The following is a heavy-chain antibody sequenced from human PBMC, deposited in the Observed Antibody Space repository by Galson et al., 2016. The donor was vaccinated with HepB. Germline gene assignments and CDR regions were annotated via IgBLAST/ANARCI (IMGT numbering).Heavy chain of an antibody. Sequence: CAISGDSVSSDSAAWNWIRQSPSRGLEWLGRTYYRSKWYNDYAVSVKSRMTINPDTSKNQFSLQLNSVTPEDAAVYYCARESQQLYYFDYWAQGTLVTVSS. CDR1: GDSVSSDSAA. CDR2: TYYRSKWYN. V-gene: IGHV6-1*01. D-gene: IGHD6-13*01. J-gene: IGHJ4*02. CDR3: ARESQQLYYFDY.